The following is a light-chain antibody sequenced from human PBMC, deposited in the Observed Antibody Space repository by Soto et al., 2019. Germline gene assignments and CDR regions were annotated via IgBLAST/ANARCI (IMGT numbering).Light chain of an antibody. CDR3: CSYAGPNTFV. Sequence: QSALTQAASVSGSPGQSITISCTGTSSDVGPYNLVSWYQQHPGKAPKLIIYEVTERPSGVSNRFSGSKSGNTAARTISGLQADDAADYYCCSYAGPNTFVFGLGTKLTVL. CDR2: EVT. V-gene: IGLV2-23*02. J-gene: IGLJ1*01. CDR1: SSDVGPYNL.